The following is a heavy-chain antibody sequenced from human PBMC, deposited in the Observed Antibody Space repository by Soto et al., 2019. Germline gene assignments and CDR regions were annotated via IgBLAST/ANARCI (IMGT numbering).Heavy chain of an antibody. V-gene: IGHV4-4*02. CDR1: GGSISSSNW. D-gene: IGHD3-10*02. CDR3: ASVRGGYYYAMDV. J-gene: IGHJ6*02. Sequence: QVQLQESGPGLVKPSGTLSLTCAVSGGSISSSNWWSWVRQPPGKGLEWIGEIYHSGSTNYNPSPNSRANVSVDKSKTQFSLKLSSVTAADTAVYYCASVRGGYYYAMDVWGQGTTVTVSS. CDR2: IYHSGST.